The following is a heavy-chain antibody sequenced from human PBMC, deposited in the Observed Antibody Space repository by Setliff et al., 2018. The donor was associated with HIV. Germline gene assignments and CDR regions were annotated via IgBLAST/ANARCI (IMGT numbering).Heavy chain of an antibody. V-gene: IGHV3-15*01. Sequence: GGSLRLSCTASEFTFSNYWMSWVRQAPGKGLEWLGRIKSKRDGGTIDYTAPVKGRFTISRDDSKNTLYLGMNNLKTEDTAVYYCTTDRFVWGQGTLVTVSS. CDR1: EFTFSNYW. CDR2: IKSKRDGGTI. J-gene: IGHJ4*02. D-gene: IGHD3-16*01. CDR3: TTDRFV.